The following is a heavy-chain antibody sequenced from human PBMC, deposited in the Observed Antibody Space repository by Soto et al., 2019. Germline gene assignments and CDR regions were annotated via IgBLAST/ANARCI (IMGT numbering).Heavy chain of an antibody. J-gene: IGHJ4*02. Sequence: QVQLVQSGAEVKKPGASVKVSCKASGYTFTSYAMHWVRQAPGQRLEWMGWINAGNGNTKYSQKFQGRVTITRDTSASTAYMELSSLRSEDTAVYYCARVGVLAVAGTYDYWGQGTLVTVSS. CDR2: INAGNGNT. D-gene: IGHD6-19*01. CDR3: ARVGVLAVAGTYDY. CDR1: GYTFTSYA. V-gene: IGHV1-3*01.